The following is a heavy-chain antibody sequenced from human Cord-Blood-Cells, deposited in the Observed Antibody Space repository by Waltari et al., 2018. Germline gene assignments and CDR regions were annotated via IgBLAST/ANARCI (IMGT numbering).Heavy chain of an antibody. Sequence: QVQLVQSGAEVKKPGASVKVSCTASGYTFTSYYMHWVRQAPGQGLEWMGIINPSGGSTSYAQKVQGRVTMTRDPSTSTVYMELSSLRSEDTDVYYCAICFFGVGYYFDYWGQGTLVTGSS. CDR3: AICFFGVGYYFDY. D-gene: IGHD3-3*01. CDR2: INPSGGST. V-gene: IGHV1-46*01. J-gene: IGHJ4*02. CDR1: GYTFTSYY.